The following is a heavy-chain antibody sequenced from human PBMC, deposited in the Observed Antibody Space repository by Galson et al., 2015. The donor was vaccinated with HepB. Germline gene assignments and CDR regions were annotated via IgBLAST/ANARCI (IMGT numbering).Heavy chain of an antibody. CDR2: IGSKANSYAT. D-gene: IGHD6-13*01. Sequence: LRLSCAASGFTFSGSAMHWVRQASGRGLEWVGRIGSKANSYATAYAASVKGRFTTSRDDSKNTAYMQMNSLKTEDTAVYYCTRLGDLSGYSSLWGQGTLVTVSS. V-gene: IGHV3-73*01. CDR1: GFTFSGSA. CDR3: TRLGDLSGYSSL. J-gene: IGHJ4*02.